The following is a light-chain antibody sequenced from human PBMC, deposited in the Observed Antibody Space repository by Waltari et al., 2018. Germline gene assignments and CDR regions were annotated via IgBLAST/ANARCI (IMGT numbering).Light chain of an antibody. J-gene: IGKJ2*01. CDR2: GAS. CDR1: ASISIN. Sequence: TQSPATLSVSLGERVTLPCRASASISINLAWYQQKPGQTPRLTIHGASKRATGVPARFAGSGSRTEFTLIISSLQSEDIAVYYCHQYNNRPPYTFGQGTKLEIK. V-gene: IGKV3-15*01. CDR3: HQYNNRPPYT.